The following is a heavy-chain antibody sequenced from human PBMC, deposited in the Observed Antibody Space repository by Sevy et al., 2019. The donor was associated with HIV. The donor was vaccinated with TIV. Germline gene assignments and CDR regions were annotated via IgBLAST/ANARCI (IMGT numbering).Heavy chain of an antibody. J-gene: IGHJ6*02. CDR2: IYYSGRT. Sequence: SETLSLTCTVSGGSVSSGSYYWSWIRQPPGKGVEWIGYIYYSGRTNYNPSLKSRVTISVDTSKNQFSLKLSSVTAADTAVYYCAREGYSSGWYDRGYYYYGMDVWCQGTTVTVSS. V-gene: IGHV4-61*01. D-gene: IGHD6-19*01. CDR3: AREGYSSGWYDRGYYYYGMDV. CDR1: GGSVSSGSYY.